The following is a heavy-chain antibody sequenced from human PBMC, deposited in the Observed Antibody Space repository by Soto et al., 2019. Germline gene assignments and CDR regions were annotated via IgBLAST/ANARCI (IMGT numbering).Heavy chain of an antibody. J-gene: IGHJ4*02. CDR1: GGSISSSSYY. CDR3: ARLDYSNTDYYFDY. D-gene: IGHD4-4*01. Sequence: QLQLQESGPGLVKPSETLSLTCTVSGGSISSSSYYWGWIRQPPGKGLEWIGSIYYSGSTYYNPSLKSRVTISVDTSKNQFSLKLSSVTAADTAVYYCARLDYSNTDYYFDYWGQGTLVTVSS. V-gene: IGHV4-39*01. CDR2: IYYSGST.